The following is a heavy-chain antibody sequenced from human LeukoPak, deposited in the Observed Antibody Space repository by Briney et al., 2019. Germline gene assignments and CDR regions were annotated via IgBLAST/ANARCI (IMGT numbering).Heavy chain of an antibody. CDR2: IKQDGTET. Sequence: PGGSLRLSCAASGFTFSSYWMSWVRQVPGKGLEWVASIKQDGTETHYVDSVKGRFTISKDNAKNSLYLQLNSLRAEDTAVYYCAREDHSNYEYWGQGTLVTVSS. V-gene: IGHV3-7*03. CDR1: GFTFSSYW. J-gene: IGHJ4*02. CDR3: AREDHSNYEY. D-gene: IGHD4-11*01.